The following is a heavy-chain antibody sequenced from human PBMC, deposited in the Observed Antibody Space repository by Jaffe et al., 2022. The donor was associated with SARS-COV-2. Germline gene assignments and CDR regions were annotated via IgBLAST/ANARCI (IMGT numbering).Heavy chain of an antibody. J-gene: IGHJ3*02. Sequence: QLQLQESGPGLVKPSETLSLTCTVSGGSVSRIGYYWVWIRQPAGKGLEWLGTLYYSGSTYFNPSLRSRVTISLDTSKNQFSLRLSSVTAADTAVYYCVYASGTYYKYNAFDIWGQGTLVTVSS. CDR1: GGSVSRIGYY. CDR2: LYYSGST. D-gene: IGHD3-10*01. CDR3: VYASGTYYKYNAFDI. V-gene: IGHV4-39*01.